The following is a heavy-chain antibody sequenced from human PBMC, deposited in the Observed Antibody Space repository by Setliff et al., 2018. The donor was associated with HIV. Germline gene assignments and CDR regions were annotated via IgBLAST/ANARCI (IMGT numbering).Heavy chain of an antibody. CDR1: GGSISSSSYY. D-gene: IGHD6-19*01. Sequence: SETLSLTCTVSGGSISSSSYYWGWIRQPPGKGLEWIGSIYYSGSTYYNPSLKSRVTISVDTSKNQFSLKLSSVTAADTAMYYCARHHSSDPPRRWDSYYYMDVWGKGTTVTVS. J-gene: IGHJ6*03. CDR2: IYYSGST. CDR3: ARHHSSDPPRRWDSYYYMDV. V-gene: IGHV4-39*01.